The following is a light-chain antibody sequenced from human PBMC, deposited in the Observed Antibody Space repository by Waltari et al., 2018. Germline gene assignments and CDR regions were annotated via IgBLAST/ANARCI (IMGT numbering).Light chain of an antibody. CDR2: ETS. V-gene: IGLV7-46*01. CDR3: LLSYSGSWV. J-gene: IGLJ3*02. CDR1: PGDVTSRHY. Sequence: QTVVTQEPSLTVSPGGTVTPTCASSPGDVTSRHYPYWFQQKPAQAPRTLIYETSNKHSWTPARLSGSLRGGKAALTLSGAQAEYEADYYCLLSYSGSWVFGGGTKLTVL.